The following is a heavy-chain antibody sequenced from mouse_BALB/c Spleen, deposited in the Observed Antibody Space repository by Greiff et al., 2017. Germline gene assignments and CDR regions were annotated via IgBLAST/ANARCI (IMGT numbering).Heavy chain of an antibody. CDR2: ISSGSSTI. J-gene: IGHJ4*01. CDR1: GFTFSSFG. CDR3: ARGHYGNYFYAMDY. V-gene: IGHV5-17*02. Sequence: DVQLVESGGGLVQPGGSRKLSCAASGFTFSSFGMHWVRQAPEKGLEWVAYISSGSSTIYYADTVKGRFTISRDNPKNTLFLQMTSLRSEDTAMYYCARGHYGNYFYAMDYWGQGTSVTVSS. D-gene: IGHD2-1*01.